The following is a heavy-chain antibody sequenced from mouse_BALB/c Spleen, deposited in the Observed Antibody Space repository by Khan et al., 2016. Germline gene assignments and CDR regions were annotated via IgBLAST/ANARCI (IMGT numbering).Heavy chain of an antibody. V-gene: IGHV1-7*01. CDR1: GYTFTSYW. CDR3: ASYYGGSYAMDY. Sequence: QIQLVQSGAELAKPGASVKMSCKASGYTFTSYWMHWVKQRPGQGLEWIGYINPSTGYTEYNQKFKDKATLTADKSSSTAYMQLSSLTSEDSAVYYCASYYGGSYAMDYWGQGTSVTVSS. D-gene: IGHD1-1*01. J-gene: IGHJ4*01. CDR2: INPSTGYT.